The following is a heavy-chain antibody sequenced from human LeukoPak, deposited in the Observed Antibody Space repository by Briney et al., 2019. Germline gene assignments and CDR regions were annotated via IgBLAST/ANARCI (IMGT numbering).Heavy chain of an antibody. CDR1: GGSISSGGYY. J-gene: IGHJ4*02. CDR3: ARRIVVVTPFDY. Sequence: PSQTLSLTCTVSGGSISSGGYYWSWIRQHPGKGLEWIGEINHSGSTNYNPSLKSRVTISVDTSKNQFSLKLSSVTAADTAVYYCARRIVVVTPFDYWGQGTLVTVSS. V-gene: IGHV4-31*03. D-gene: IGHD3-22*01. CDR2: INHSGST.